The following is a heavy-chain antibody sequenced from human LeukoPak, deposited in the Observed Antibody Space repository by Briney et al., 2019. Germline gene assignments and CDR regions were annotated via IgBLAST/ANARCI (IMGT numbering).Heavy chain of an antibody. Sequence: ASVKVSCEASGYTFTSHDINWVRQATGQGPEWIGWMSPNSGNTGYAQKFQGRVTMTRNNSISTGYMELRSLRSEDTAVYYCARGRRERGHWFDPWGQGTLVTVSS. CDR2: MSPNSGNT. CDR3: ARGRRERGHWFDP. V-gene: IGHV1-8*01. J-gene: IGHJ5*02. CDR1: GYTFTSHD. D-gene: IGHD5-24*01.